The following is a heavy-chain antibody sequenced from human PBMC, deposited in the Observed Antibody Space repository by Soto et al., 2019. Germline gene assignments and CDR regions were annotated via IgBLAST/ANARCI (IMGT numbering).Heavy chain of an antibody. D-gene: IGHD5-12*01. V-gene: IGHV4-59*01. J-gene: IGHJ4*02. Sequence: PSETLSLTCTVSGGSISSYYWSWIRQPPGKGLEWIGYIYYSGSTNYNPTLKSRVTISVDTSKNQFSLKLSSVTAADTAVYYCARVSRPWLPFDYWGQGTLVTVSS. CDR1: GGSISSYY. CDR2: IYYSGST. CDR3: ARVSRPWLPFDY.